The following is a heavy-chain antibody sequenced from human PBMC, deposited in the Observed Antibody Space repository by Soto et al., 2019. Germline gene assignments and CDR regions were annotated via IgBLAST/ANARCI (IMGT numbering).Heavy chain of an antibody. CDR1: GFTFSDHY. Sequence: EVQLVESGGGLVQPGGSLRLSCAASGFTFSDHYMDWVRQAPGKGLEWVGRIRNKANSYTTEYAASVKGRFTISRDDSKNSLYVQMNSLKTEDTAVYYCARTPQSGNDFHGWCQGTTVTVSS. CDR3: ARTPQSGNDFHG. D-gene: IGHD3-3*01. V-gene: IGHV3-72*01. CDR2: IRNKANSYTT. J-gene: IGHJ6*02.